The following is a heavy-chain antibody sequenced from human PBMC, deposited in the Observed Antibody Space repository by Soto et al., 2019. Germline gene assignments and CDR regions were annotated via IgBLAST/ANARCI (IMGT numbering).Heavy chain of an antibody. Sequence: AGSLRLSCAASGFTFSSDWVHWVRQAPGKGLVWVSRVSFDGSATNYADSVKGRFTISRDNAKNTLFLQMNSLRAEDTAVYYCARGRRGAYYFDYWGQGTLVTVSS. CDR2: VSFDGSAT. CDR1: GFTFSSDW. J-gene: IGHJ4*02. V-gene: IGHV3-74*01. D-gene: IGHD1-26*01. CDR3: ARGRRGAYYFDY.